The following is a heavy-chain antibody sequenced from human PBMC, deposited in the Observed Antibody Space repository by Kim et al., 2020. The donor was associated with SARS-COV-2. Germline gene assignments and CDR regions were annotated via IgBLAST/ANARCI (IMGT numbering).Heavy chain of an antibody. D-gene: IGHD1-26*01. J-gene: IGHJ4*02. V-gene: IGHV1-2*02. CDR3: AREFGGSYFDY. Sequence: TNYAQKFQSRVTMTRDTSISTAYMELSRLRSDDTAVYYCAREFGGSYFDYWGQGTLVTVYS. CDR2: T.